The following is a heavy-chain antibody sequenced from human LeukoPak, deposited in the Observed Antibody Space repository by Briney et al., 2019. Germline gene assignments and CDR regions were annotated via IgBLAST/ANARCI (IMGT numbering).Heavy chain of an antibody. V-gene: IGHV1-2*02. Sequence: GASVKVSCTASGYTFTGHYMHWVRQAPGQGLEWMGWINPNSGGTNYAQKFQGRVTMTRDTSISTAYMELSRLRSDDTAVYYCARDFYDSSGKGAFDIWGQGTMVTVSS. CDR2: INPNSGGT. CDR1: GYTFTGHY. CDR3: ARDFYDSSGKGAFDI. D-gene: IGHD3-22*01. J-gene: IGHJ3*02.